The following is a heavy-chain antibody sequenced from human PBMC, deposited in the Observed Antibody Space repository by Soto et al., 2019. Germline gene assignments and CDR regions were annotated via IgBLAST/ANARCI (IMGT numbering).Heavy chain of an antibody. Sequence: SETLSLTCAVYGGSFSGYYWSWIRQPPGKGLEWIGEINHSGSTNYNPSLKSRVTISVDTSKNQFSLKLSSVTAADTAVYYCARNAVDYIWGSYRSRWFDPWGQGTLVTVSS. D-gene: IGHD3-16*02. CDR2: INHSGST. J-gene: IGHJ5*02. CDR3: ARNAVDYIWGSYRSRWFDP. V-gene: IGHV4-34*01. CDR1: GGSFSGYY.